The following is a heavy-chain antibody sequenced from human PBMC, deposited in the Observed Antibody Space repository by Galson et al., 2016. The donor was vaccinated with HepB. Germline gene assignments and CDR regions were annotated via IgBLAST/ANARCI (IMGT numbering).Heavy chain of an antibody. CDR1: GGSISSSSYY. J-gene: IGHJ5*02. D-gene: IGHD5-18*01. V-gene: IGHV4-39*01. Sequence: TLSLTCTVSGGSISSSSYYWGWIRQPPGKGLEWIGSIYYSGSTYYNPSLKSRVTISVDTSKNQFSLKLSSVTAADTAVYYCARHLKIQLWLRGNWFDPWGQGTLVSVSS. CDR2: IYYSGST. CDR3: ARHLKIQLWLRGNWFDP.